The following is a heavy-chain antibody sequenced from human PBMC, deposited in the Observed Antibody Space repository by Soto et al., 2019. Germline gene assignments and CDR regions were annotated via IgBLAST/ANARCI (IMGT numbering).Heavy chain of an antibody. CDR2: ISAGGNTK. J-gene: IGHJ4*02. CDR1: GFTFSNFG. D-gene: IGHD2-21*01. V-gene: IGHV3-30*18. Sequence: VQLVESGGGVVQPGGSLRLSCVASGFTFSNFGMHWVRQAPGKGLEWVAVISAGGNTKYYADSVKGRFTISRDNSKNTLFLQMNSLRTEDTAVYYCAKESGGERYAAYFDLWGQGTLVTVSA. CDR3: AKESGGERYAAYFDL.